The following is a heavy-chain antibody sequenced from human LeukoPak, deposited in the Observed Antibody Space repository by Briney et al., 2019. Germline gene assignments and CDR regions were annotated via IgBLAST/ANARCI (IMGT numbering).Heavy chain of an antibody. J-gene: IGHJ3*02. Sequence: SETLSLTCAVSGGSISSSNWWSWVRQPPGKGLEWIGEIYHSGSTYCSPSLKSRVTISLDTSRNQFSLKLNSVTAADTAVYYCAKSNGYGLIDIWGQGTMVTVSS. CDR2: IYHSGST. CDR1: GGSISSSNW. CDR3: AKSNGYGLIDI. D-gene: IGHD3-22*01. V-gene: IGHV4-4*02.